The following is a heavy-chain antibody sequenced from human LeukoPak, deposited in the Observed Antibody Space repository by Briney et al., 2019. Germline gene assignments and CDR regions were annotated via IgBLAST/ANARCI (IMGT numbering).Heavy chain of an antibody. D-gene: IGHD3-22*01. CDR1: GYTFTGYY. CDR2: INPNSGGP. V-gene: IGHV1-2*02. CDR3: ATASLMNYYYDSSGYYGAFDI. J-gene: IGHJ3*02. Sequence: AASVKVSCKASGYTFTGYYIHWVRQAPGQGLEWMGWINPNSGGPNYAQKFQGRVTMTTDTAISTAYMELSSLGSEDTAVYYCATASLMNYYYDSSGYYGAFDIWGQGTMVTVSS.